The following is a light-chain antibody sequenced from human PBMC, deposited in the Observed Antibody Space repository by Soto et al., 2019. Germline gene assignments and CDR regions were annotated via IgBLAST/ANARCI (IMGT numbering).Light chain of an antibody. J-gene: IGKJ5*01. CDR2: GAS. V-gene: IGKV3D-15*01. Sequence: IVLTQSPATLSVSPGERATLSCRASQSVSSNLAWHQKRTGQDPRILIYGASTRATGVPARFSGVVSGTEFNLTITSLQSEDFAVYGCQQYNNWTLTAGPPTRLEI. CDR3: QQYNNWTLT. CDR1: QSVSSN.